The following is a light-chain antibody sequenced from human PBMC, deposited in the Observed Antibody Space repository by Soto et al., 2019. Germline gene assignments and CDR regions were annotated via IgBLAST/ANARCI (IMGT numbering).Light chain of an antibody. CDR3: QHGYVAPYT. CDR1: QDINIY. CDR2: SAS. Sequence: DIQMTQSPSSVSASIGDTVTITCRASQDINIYLNWYQQKPGEVHRLLIYSASTLHSGVPSRFTGSGSETDFTLTIRSLQPEDFATYYCQHGYVAPYTFGQGTKVDIK. V-gene: IGKV1-39*01. J-gene: IGKJ2*01.